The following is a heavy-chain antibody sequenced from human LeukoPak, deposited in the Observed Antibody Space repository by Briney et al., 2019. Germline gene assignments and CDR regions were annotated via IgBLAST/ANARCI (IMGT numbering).Heavy chain of an antibody. D-gene: IGHD3-10*01. CDR3: ARAYGSGSYYIN. CDR1: GGSISSSSYY. Sequence: PSETLSLTCTVSGGSISSSSYYWGWIRQPPGKGLEWIGSIYHSGSTYYNPSLKSRVTISVDRSKNQFSLKLSSVTAADTAVYYCARAYGSGSYYINWGQGTLVTVSS. J-gene: IGHJ4*02. V-gene: IGHV4-39*07. CDR2: IYHSGST.